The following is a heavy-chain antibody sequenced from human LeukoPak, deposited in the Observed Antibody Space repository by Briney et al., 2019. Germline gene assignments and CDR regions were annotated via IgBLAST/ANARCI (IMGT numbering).Heavy chain of an antibody. J-gene: IGHJ4*02. CDR2: IYSGGST. CDR1: GFTVSSNY. D-gene: IGHD3-9*01. Sequence: PGGSLRLSCAASGFTVSSNYMSWVRQAPGKGLEWVSVIYSGGSTYYADSVKGRFTISRDNSKNTLYLQMNSLRAEDTAVYYCASSYYDILTFDYWGQGTLVTVSS. CDR3: ASSYYDILTFDY. V-gene: IGHV3-66*01.